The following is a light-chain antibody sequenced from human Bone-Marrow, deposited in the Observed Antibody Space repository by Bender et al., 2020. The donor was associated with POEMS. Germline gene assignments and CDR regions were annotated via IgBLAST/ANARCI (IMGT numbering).Light chain of an antibody. V-gene: IGLV3-21*02. CDR3: QARDSAVV. CDR2: DDT. J-gene: IGLJ2*01. CDR1: NIGSKS. Sequence: SYGLTQPPSVSVAPGQTARITCGGNNIGSKSVHWYQQGPGQAPVVVVFDDTDRPSGVPERFSGSNSGNTATLAISGTQPMDEADYYCQARDSAVVFGGGTKLTVL.